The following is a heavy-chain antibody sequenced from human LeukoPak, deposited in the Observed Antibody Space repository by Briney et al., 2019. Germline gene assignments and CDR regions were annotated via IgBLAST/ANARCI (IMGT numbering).Heavy chain of an antibody. V-gene: IGHV4-59*01. J-gene: IGHJ4*02. CDR3: ARAGPYYFDF. CDR2: IYYSGSA. Sequence: PSETLSLTCTVSGGSISSYYWSWIRQPPGKGLEWIGYIYYSGSASYNPSLKSRVTISVDTSKNQFSLKLSSVTAADTAVYYCARAGPYYFDFWGQGTLVTVSS. CDR1: GGSISSYY.